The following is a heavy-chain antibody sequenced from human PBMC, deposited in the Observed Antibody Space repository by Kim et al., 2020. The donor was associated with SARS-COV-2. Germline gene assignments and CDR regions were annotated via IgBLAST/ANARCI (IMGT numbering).Heavy chain of an antibody. CDR3: ARESAY. J-gene: IGHJ4*02. V-gene: IGHV3-7*01. Sequence: GGSLRLSCVASGFTFSSAWMHWFRQAPGKGLEWVAKIKPDGGATFYVDSLRGRFTISRDNAKNSLYLQMNTLRDDDTGIYYCARESAYWGQGTLVTVSS. CDR2: IKPDGGAT. CDR1: GFTFSSAW.